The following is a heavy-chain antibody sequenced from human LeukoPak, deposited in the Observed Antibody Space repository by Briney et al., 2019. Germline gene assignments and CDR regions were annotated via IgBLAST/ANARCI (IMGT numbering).Heavy chain of an antibody. CDR1: GFTFSTYA. CDR2: IGGSGVDT. Sequence: GGSLRLSCAASGFTFSTYAMSWVRQAPGKGLEWVSSIGGSGVDTNHADSVKGRFTISRDNSKNTLYLQMDSLRAEDTAVYYCAKGRVPYYYHYGVDVGGQGTTVAVS. CDR3: AKGRVPYYYHYGVDV. V-gene: IGHV3-23*01. J-gene: IGHJ6*02. D-gene: IGHD1-1*01.